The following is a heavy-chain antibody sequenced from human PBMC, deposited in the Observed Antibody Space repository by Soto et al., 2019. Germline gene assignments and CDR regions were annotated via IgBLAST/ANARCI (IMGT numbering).Heavy chain of an antibody. CDR3: ARGYRPSVDY. Sequence: GFLRLSCAVSGFSVSSNYMSWVRQAPGKGLEWVSVIYSGGSTYYGDSVKGRFTISRDNSKNTLYLQMNSLRAEDTAVYYCARGYRPSVDYWGQGSLVTVSS. D-gene: IGHD1-26*01. J-gene: IGHJ4*02. CDR2: IYSGGST. CDR1: GFSVSSNY. V-gene: IGHV3-53*01.